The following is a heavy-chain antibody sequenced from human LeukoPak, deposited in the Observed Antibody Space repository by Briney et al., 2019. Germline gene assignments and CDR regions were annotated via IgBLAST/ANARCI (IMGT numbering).Heavy chain of an antibody. V-gene: IGHV1-69*13. CDR2: IIPIFGTA. CDR3: ARANCGGDCYYYFDY. J-gene: IGHJ4*02. CDR1: GGTFSSYA. D-gene: IGHD2-21*02. Sequence: GASVKVSFKASGGTFSSYAISWVRQAPGQGLEWMGGIIPIFGTANYAQKFQGRVTITADESTSTAYMELSSLRSEDTAVYYCARANCGGDCYYYFDYWGQGTLVTVSS.